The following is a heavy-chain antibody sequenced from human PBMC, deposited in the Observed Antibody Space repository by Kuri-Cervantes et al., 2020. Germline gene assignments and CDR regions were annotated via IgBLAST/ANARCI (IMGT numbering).Heavy chain of an antibody. V-gene: IGHV1-46*01. D-gene: IGHD1-26*01. CDR3: ARGLIVDGGYYFDY. J-gene: IGHJ4*02. Sequence: ASVKVSCKASGYTFTGYYMHWVRQAPGQGLEWMGMINPSGGSTNYAQKFQGRVSMNRDTSTSTVYMELSSLRSEDTAVYFCARGLIVDGGYYFDYWGQGTLVTVSS. CDR1: GYTFTGYY. CDR2: INPSGGST.